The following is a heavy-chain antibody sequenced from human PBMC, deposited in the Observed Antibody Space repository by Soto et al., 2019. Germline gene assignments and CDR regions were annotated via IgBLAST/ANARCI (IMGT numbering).Heavy chain of an antibody. D-gene: IGHD2-2*01. CDR3: ARGLVCSSTSCYASDYYYYMDV. CDR2: ISAYNGNT. Sequence: GASVKVSCKASGYTFTSYGISWVRQAPGQGLEWMGWISAYNGNTNYAQKLQGRVTMTTDTSTSTAYMELRSLRSDDTAVFYCARGLVCSSTSCYASDYYYYMDVWGKGTTVTVSS. CDR1: GYTFTSYG. J-gene: IGHJ6*03. V-gene: IGHV1-18*01.